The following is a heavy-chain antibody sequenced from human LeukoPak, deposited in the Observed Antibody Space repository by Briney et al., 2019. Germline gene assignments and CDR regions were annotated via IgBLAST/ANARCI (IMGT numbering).Heavy chain of an antibody. CDR3: AKEGRPVNYYDSSAGDY. CDR1: GFTVSTNY. V-gene: IGHV3-66*01. J-gene: IGHJ4*02. D-gene: IGHD3-22*01. CDR2: LYSGDNT. Sequence: PGGSLRLSCAASGFTVSTNYLTWVRQAPGKGLEWVSVLYSGDNTYYADSVKGRFTISRDNSKNTLYLQMNSLRAEDTAVYYCAKEGRPVNYYDSSAGDYWGQGTLVTVSS.